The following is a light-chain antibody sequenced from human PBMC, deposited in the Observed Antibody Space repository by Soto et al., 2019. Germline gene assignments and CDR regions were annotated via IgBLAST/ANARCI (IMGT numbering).Light chain of an antibody. CDR1: SSDVGGYNY. CDR2: EVS. CDR3: SSYTTSSTHWV. J-gene: IGLJ3*02. Sequence: QSALTQPASVSGSPGQSITISCTGTSSDVGGYNYVSWYQQHPGKDPKLIIYEVSNRPSGVSNRFSGSKSGNTASLTISGLQAEDEADYYCSSYTTSSTHWVFGGGTKLTVL. V-gene: IGLV2-14*01.